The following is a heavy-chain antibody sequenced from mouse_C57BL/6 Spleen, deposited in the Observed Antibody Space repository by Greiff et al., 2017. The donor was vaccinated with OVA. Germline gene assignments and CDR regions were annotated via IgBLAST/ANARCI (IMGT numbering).Heavy chain of an antibody. V-gene: IGHV8-12*01. CDR1: GFSLSTSGMG. Sequence: QVQLKESGPGILQSSQTLSLTCSFSGFSLSTSGMGVSWIRQPSGKGLEWLAHIYWDDDKRYNPSLKSRLTISKDTSSNQVFLKITSVDTADTATYYCARYDTHWYFDVWGTGTTVTVSS. CDR2: IYWDDDK. D-gene: IGHD2-3*01. J-gene: IGHJ1*03. CDR3: ARYDTHWYFDV.